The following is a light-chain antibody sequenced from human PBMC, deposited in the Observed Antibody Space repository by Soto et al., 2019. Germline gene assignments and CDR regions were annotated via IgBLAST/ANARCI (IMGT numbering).Light chain of an antibody. Sequence: QSVLTQPASVSGSPGQSITISCTGTSSDVGRYNSVSWYQLHPGKATRLVIFDVDYRPSGVSDRFSGSKSGNTASLTIFWLQAEDEADYYCTSFTSSTTPYVFGTGTKVTVL. CDR3: TSFTSSTTPYV. CDR1: SSDVGRYNS. CDR2: DVD. J-gene: IGLJ1*01. V-gene: IGLV2-14*03.